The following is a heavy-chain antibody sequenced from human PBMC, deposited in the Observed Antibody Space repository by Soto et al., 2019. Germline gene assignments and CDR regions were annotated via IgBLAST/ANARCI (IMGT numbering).Heavy chain of an antibody. V-gene: IGHV3-30-3*01. J-gene: IGHJ5*02. Sequence: GGSLRLSCAASGFTFSSYAMHWVRQAPGKGLEWVAVISYDETDKYYADSVKGRFTISRDNSKNTLYLQMSSLRPEDTAVYYCARDPGYCSGGSCYGGNWFDP. CDR2: ISYDETDK. CDR1: GFTFSSYA. CDR3: ARDPGYCSGGSCYGGNWFDP. D-gene: IGHD2-15*01.